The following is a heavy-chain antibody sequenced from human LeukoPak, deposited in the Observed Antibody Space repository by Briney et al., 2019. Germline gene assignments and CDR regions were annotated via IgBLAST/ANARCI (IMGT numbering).Heavy chain of an antibody. CDR1: GFSFSTYG. CDR3: AKVKGSSWPYYFDY. V-gene: IGHV3-23*01. D-gene: IGHD6-13*01. CDR2: ISNYGGSI. Sequence: GGTLRLSCAASGFSFSTYGMSWVRQAPGKRLEWVSVISNYGGSIYYADSVKGRFTISRDNSKNTLYLQMNSLRAEDTAVYYCAKVKGSSWPYYFDYWGQGTLVTVSS. J-gene: IGHJ4*02.